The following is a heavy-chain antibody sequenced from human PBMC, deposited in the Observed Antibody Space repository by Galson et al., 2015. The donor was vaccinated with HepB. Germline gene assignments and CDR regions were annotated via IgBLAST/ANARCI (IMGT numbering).Heavy chain of an antibody. CDR2: MNPQNGAT. V-gene: IGHV1-2*02. D-gene: IGHD6-19*01. CDR3: ARSGTGWAANWLDP. CDR1: GYTLTELS. J-gene: IGHJ5*02. Sequence: SVKVSCKVSGYTLTELSMHWVRQAPGQGLEWVGWMNPQNGATTYAQKFQGRVTMTSDTSINTAYMDLISLRSDDTALYFCARSGTGWAANWLDPWGPGTLVTVSS.